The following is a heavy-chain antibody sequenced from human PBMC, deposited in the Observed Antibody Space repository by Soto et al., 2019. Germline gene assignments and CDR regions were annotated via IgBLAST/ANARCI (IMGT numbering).Heavy chain of an antibody. Sequence: GESLKISCAASGFTFSSYAMSWVRQAPGKGLEWVSAISGSGGSTYYADSVKGRFTISRDNSKNTLYLQMNGLRAEDTAVYYCAKEGSYGWFDPWGQGTLVTVSS. D-gene: IGHD3-10*01. V-gene: IGHV3-23*01. CDR2: ISGSGGST. J-gene: IGHJ5*02. CDR1: GFTFSSYA. CDR3: AKEGSYGWFDP.